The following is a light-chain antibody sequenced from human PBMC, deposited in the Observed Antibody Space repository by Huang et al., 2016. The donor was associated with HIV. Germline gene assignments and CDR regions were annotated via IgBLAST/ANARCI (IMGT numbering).Light chain of an antibody. CDR2: TLS. V-gene: IGKV1-39*01. Sequence: DIQMTQSPPSLSASVGDRVTFTCRADQNITKCLNWYQQKPGKAPKLLIYTLSTLESGVPSRCSGSGSGSRFTLNIGNLQPEDFATYYCQQSFSVPRTFG. CDR3: QQSFSVPRT. J-gene: IGKJ1*01. CDR1: QNITKC.